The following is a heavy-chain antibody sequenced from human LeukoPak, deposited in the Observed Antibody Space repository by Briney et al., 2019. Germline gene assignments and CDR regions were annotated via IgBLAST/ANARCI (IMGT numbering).Heavy chain of an antibody. CDR3: ARDFITAWEPIVAMEV. D-gene: IGHD1-20*01. Sequence: GGSLRLSCAASGFTFSSYSMNWVRQAPGKGLEWVSYISSSSSTIYYADSVKGRFTISRDNAKNSLYLQMNSLRAEDTAVYYCARDFITAWEPIVAMEVWGQGTTVTVSS. V-gene: IGHV3-48*01. CDR2: ISSSSSTI. CDR1: GFTFSSYS. J-gene: IGHJ6*02.